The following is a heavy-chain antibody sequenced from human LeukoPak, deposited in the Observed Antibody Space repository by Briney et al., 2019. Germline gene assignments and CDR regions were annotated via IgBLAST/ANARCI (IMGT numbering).Heavy chain of an antibody. CDR1: GFTFSSYS. V-gene: IGHV3-48*04. CDR3: AGSSPYGYFDY. Sequence: GGSLRLSCAASGFTFSSYSMNWVRQAPGQGLEWFSYISSSSSTIYYADSVKGRFTISRDNAKNSLFLQVNTLRVEDTAVYYCAGSSPYGYFDYWGQGTLVTVSS. CDR2: ISSSSSTI. D-gene: IGHD3-10*01. J-gene: IGHJ4*02.